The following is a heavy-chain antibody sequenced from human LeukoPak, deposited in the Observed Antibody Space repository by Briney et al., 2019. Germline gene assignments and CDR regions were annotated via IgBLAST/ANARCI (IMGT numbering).Heavy chain of an antibody. CDR2: IIPIFGMA. J-gene: IGHJ4*02. CDR1: GGTFSSYA. V-gene: IGHV1-69*04. Sequence: ASVKVSCKASGGTFSSYAISWVRQAPGQGLEWMGRIIPIFGMANYAQKFQGRVTITADKSTSTAYMELSSLRSEDTAVYYCARGEIVEMATIDYWGQGTLVTVSS. D-gene: IGHD5-24*01. CDR3: ARGEIVEMATIDY.